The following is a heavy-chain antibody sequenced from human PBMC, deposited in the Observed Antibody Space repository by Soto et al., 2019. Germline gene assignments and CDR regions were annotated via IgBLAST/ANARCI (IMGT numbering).Heavy chain of an antibody. J-gene: IGHJ4*02. CDR2: INHSGST. V-gene: IGHV4-34*01. D-gene: IGHD3-10*01. CDR1: GGSFSGYY. CDR3: ARGRGRYYGSGSYYKGYYFDY. Sequence: SETLSLTCAVYGGSFSGYYWSWIRQPPGKGLEWIGEINHSGSTNYNPSLKSRVTISVDTSKNQFSLKLSSVTAADTAVYYCARGRGRYYGSGSYYKGYYFDYWGQGTLVTVSS.